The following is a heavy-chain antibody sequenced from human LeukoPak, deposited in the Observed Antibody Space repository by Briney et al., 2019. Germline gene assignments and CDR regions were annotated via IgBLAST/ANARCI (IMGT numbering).Heavy chain of an antibody. Sequence: SQTLSLTCAISGDSVSSNSAAWNWIRQSPSRGLEWLGRTYYRSKWYNDYAVSVKSRITINPDTSNNQFSLQLNSVTREDTAVYYCARITLYSSGWYNYYYYYGMDVWGQGTTVTVSS. J-gene: IGHJ6*02. D-gene: IGHD6-19*01. CDR3: ARITLYSSGWYNYYYYYGMDV. CDR1: GDSVSSNSAA. CDR2: TYYRSKWYN. V-gene: IGHV6-1*01.